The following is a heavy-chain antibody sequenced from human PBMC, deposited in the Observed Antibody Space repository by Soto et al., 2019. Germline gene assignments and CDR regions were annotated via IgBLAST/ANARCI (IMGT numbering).Heavy chain of an antibody. Sequence: GGSLRPSCAASGFTFSTYAMSWVRQAPGKGLEWVSAISGSGGSTYYADSVKGRFTISRDNSKNTLFLQMNSLRAEDTAVYYCATRRDASYYYYGMDVWGQGTTVTVSS. J-gene: IGHJ6*02. CDR3: ATRRDASYYYYGMDV. CDR2: ISGSGGST. V-gene: IGHV3-23*01. CDR1: GFTFSTYA. D-gene: IGHD2-2*01.